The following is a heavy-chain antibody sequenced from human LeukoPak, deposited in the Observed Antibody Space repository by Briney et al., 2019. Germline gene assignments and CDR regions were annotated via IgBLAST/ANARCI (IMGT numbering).Heavy chain of an antibody. CDR3: ARDSGGYCGGDCYADYYYYMDV. Sequence: GGSLRLSCAASGFTVSSNYMSWVRQAPGKGLEWVSVIYSGGSTYYADSVKGRFTISRDNSKNTLYLQMNSLRAEDTAVYYCARDSGGYCGGDCYADYYYYMDVWGKGTTVIVSS. CDR1: GFTVSSNY. D-gene: IGHD2-21*01. V-gene: IGHV3-66*02. CDR2: IYSGGST. J-gene: IGHJ6*03.